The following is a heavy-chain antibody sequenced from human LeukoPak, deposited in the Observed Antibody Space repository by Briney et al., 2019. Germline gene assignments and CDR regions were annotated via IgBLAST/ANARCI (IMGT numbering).Heavy chain of an antibody. D-gene: IGHD6-25*01. V-gene: IGHV1-46*01. CDR2: INTTGGTT. Sequence: ASVKVSCKASGYTFTNYYMHWVRQAPGQGLEWMGIINTTGGTTHYAQKFQGRVSMTRDTSTSTVNMELSSLRSEDTAVYYCARDLGRTATTRGWFDPWGQGTLVTVSS. CDR1: GYTFTNYY. J-gene: IGHJ5*02. CDR3: ARDLGRTATTRGWFDP.